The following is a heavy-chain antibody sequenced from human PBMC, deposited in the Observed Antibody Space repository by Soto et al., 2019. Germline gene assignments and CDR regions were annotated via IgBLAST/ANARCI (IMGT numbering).Heavy chain of an antibody. J-gene: IGHJ6*02. CDR2: VYYSGTT. Sequence: PSETLSLTCSVSGDSVNNKTYYWSWIRQPPGKRLEWIGYVYYSGTTNYNPSLQSRVTISVDTSKNDFSLNLSSVTAADTAVYFCAREWGLLPYYVMNVWGHGTAVTVSS. CDR1: GDSVNNKTYY. V-gene: IGHV4-61*03. D-gene: IGHD7-27*01. CDR3: AREWGLLPYYVMNV.